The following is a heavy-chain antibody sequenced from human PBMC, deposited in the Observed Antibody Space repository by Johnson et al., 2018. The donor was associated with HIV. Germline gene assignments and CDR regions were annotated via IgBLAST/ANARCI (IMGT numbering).Heavy chain of an antibody. CDR3: ARGGWVFDAFDI. CDR1: GFTVSSNY. D-gene: IGHD6-13*01. J-gene: IGHJ3*02. Sequence: QVQLVESGGVVVQPGGSLRLSCAASGFTVSSNYMSWVRQAPGKGLEWVALILYDGSNKYYADSVKGRFTISRDNSKNTLFLLMSSLRADDTAVYYCARGGWVFDAFDIWGQGTMVTVAS. CDR2: ILYDGSNK. V-gene: IGHV3-30-3*01.